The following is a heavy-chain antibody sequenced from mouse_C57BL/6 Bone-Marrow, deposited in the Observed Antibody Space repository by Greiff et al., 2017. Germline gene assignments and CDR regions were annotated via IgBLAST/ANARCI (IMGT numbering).Heavy chain of an antibody. Sequence: VQLKQSGAELVKPGASVKLSCTASGFTIKDYYMHWVKQRTEQGLEWIGRIDPEDGETKYAPQFQGKVTITADTSSNTAYLQLSSLTSEDTAVYYCARGGYLDYWGQGTTLTVSS. V-gene: IGHV14-2*01. CDR3: ARGGYLDY. J-gene: IGHJ2*01. CDR2: IDPEDGET. D-gene: IGHD2-2*01. CDR1: GFTIKDYY.